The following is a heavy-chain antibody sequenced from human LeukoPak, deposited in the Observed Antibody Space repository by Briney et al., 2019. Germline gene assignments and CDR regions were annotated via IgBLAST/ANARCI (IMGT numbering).Heavy chain of an antibody. V-gene: IGHV3-66*01. CDR3: ASLNGHYDFWSGYYTGHWFDP. CDR2: IYSGGST. J-gene: IGHJ5*02. Sequence: PGGSLRLSCAASRFTFNTDTMNWVRQAPGKGLEWVSVIYSGGSTYYADSVKGRFTISRDNSKNTLYLQMNSLRAEDTAVYYCASLNGHYDFWSGYYTGHWFDPWGQGTLVTVSS. D-gene: IGHD3-3*01. CDR1: RFTFNTDT.